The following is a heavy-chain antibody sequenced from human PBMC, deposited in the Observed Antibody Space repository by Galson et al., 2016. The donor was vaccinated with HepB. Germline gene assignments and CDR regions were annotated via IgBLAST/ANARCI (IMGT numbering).Heavy chain of an antibody. D-gene: IGHD2-15*01. Sequence: SGYTFSSNGISWVRQAPGQGLEWMGWIKVYNDDTAYAQKFQGRVTMTTDTSTTTAYMELRSLRSDDTAVYYCARSGYCSGAACYSEGLDVWGQGTTVTVSS. J-gene: IGHJ6*02. CDR3: ARSGYCSGAACYSEGLDV. CDR1: GYTFSSNG. CDR2: IKVYNDDT. V-gene: IGHV1-18*01.